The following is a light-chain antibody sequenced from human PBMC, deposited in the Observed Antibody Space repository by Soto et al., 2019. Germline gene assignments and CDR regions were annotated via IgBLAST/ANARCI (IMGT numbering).Light chain of an antibody. CDR2: DAS. CDR3: QQYSDSPGA. V-gene: IGKV1-5*01. J-gene: IGKJ1*01. Sequence: DIQVTQSPSTLSASVGDRVTLTCGASQSIGTWLAWYQKKPGKAPKLLIFDASTLESGVPSRFSGSGSGTDFNLTISRLQTDDFATYYCQQYSDSPGAFGQGTKVDIK. CDR1: QSIGTW.